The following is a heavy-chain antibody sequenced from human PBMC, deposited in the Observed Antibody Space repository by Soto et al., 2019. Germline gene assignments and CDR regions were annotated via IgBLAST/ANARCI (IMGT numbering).Heavy chain of an antibody. J-gene: IGHJ4*02. CDR2: IYSGGTT. D-gene: IGHD5-12*01. Sequence: SETLSLTCTVSGGSISRSSDFWGWIRQPPGKGLEWIGSIYSGGTTLYSPSFKSRVTMSVDTSKNQFSLKLSSVTAADTAVYYCARSVLEVATIFPYFDYWGQGTLVTVSS. V-gene: IGHV4-39*07. CDR3: ARSVLEVATIFPYFDY. CDR1: GGSISRSSDF.